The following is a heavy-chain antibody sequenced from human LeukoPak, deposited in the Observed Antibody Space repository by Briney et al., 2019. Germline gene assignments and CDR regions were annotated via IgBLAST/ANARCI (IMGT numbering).Heavy chain of an antibody. V-gene: IGHV3-23*01. J-gene: IGHJ1*01. Sequence: PGGSLRLSCAGSGFTFSSYAMSWVRQAPGKGLEWVSAISDSGDYTYYADSVKGRFTISRDKSKNTLYLQRNSLRGEDTAVYYCAKGTIAAAGTGEDWGEGTLVTVSS. CDR3: AKGTIAAAGTGED. CDR1: GFTFSSYA. D-gene: IGHD6-13*01. CDR2: ISDSGDYT.